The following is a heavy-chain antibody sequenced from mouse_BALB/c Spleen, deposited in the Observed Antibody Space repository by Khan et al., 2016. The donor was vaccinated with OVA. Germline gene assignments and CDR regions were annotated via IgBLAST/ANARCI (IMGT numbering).Heavy chain of an antibody. V-gene: IGHV1S81*02. CDR3: ARINKRVDTYCDY. Sequence: QVQLQQPGAELVKTGASVKMSCKASGHPFTSYWMHWVKQRLGQGLEWFAETNPTNGRTYYNEKFKSKATLTVDKSSSTAYMLLSGPTFEDSAVYYCARINKRVDTYCDYWGKGTTLTVSS. CDR1: GHPFTSYW. J-gene: IGHJ2*01. D-gene: IGHD1-1*01. CDR2: TNPTNGRT.